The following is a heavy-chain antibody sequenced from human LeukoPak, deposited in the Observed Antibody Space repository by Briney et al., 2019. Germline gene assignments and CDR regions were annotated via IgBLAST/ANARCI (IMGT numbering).Heavy chain of an antibody. J-gene: IGHJ3*02. Sequence: PGGSLRLSCAASGFTFSDYYMSWIRQAPGKGLEWVSYISSSGSTIYYADSVKGRFTISRDNAKNSLYLQMNSLRAEDTAVYYCARDGPYCGGDCYRDAFDIWGQGTMVTVSS. CDR1: GFTFSDYY. CDR3: ARDGPYCGGDCYRDAFDI. V-gene: IGHV3-11*04. D-gene: IGHD2-21*02. CDR2: ISSSGSTI.